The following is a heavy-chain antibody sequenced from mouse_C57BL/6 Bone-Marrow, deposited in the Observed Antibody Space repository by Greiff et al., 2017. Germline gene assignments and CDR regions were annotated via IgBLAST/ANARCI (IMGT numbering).Heavy chain of an antibody. D-gene: IGHD4-1*01. CDR2: ISSGSSTI. CDR3: ARQAPLTAYYYYAMGY. Sequence: EVQLVESGGGLVKPGGSLKLSCAASGFTFSDYGMHWVRQAPEKGLEWVAYISSGSSTIYYADTVKGRFTISRDNAKNTLFLQMTSLRSEDTSMYYCARQAPLTAYYYYAMGYWGQGTSVTVSS. V-gene: IGHV5-17*01. J-gene: IGHJ4*01. CDR1: GFTFSDYG.